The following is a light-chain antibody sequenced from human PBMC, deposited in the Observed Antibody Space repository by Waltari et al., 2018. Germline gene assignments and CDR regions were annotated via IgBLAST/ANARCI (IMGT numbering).Light chain of an antibody. CDR3: QSYDSSNPWV. J-gene: IGLJ3*02. Sequence: NFMLTQPHSVSESPGKTVTISCTRSSGSIASNYVQWYQQRPGSSPTPVIDEDNQRPSGVPERFSGSIDSSSNSASLTISGLKTEDEADYYCQSYDSSNPWVFGGGTKLTVL. V-gene: IGLV6-57*01. CDR2: EDN. CDR1: SGSIASNY.